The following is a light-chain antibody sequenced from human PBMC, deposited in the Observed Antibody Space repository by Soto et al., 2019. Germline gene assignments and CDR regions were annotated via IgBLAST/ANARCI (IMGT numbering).Light chain of an antibody. CDR1: SSDIGPYNY. Sequence: QSALTQPASVSGSPGQSITISCTGTSSDIGPYNYVSWYQQHTGKAPKLMIYDVSNRPSGISNRFSGSKSGNTASLTISGLQAEDEADYHCSSYTSSSTVVFGGGTKVTVL. V-gene: IGLV2-14*01. CDR3: SSYTSSSTVV. J-gene: IGLJ2*01. CDR2: DVS.